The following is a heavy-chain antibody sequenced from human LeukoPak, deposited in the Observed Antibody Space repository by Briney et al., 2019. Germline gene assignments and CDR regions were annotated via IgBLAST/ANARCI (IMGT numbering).Heavy chain of an antibody. CDR3: ARDRRPFYYGSGSLPGLDY. CDR1: GYSFTSYG. V-gene: IGHV1-18*01. Sequence: GESLKISCKGSGYSFTSYGISWVRQAPGQGLEWMGWISAYNGNTNYAQKLQGRVTMTTDTSTSSAYMELRSLRSDDTAVYYCARDRRPFYYGSGSLPGLDYWGQGTLVTVSS. CDR2: ISAYNGNT. D-gene: IGHD3-10*01. J-gene: IGHJ4*02.